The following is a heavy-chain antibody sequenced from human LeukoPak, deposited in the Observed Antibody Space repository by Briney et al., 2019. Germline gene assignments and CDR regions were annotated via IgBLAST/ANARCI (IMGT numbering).Heavy chain of an antibody. CDR2: ISGSGGST. V-gene: IGHV3-23*01. CDR1: GFTFTSYE. CDR3: AKDSPPGYCSSTSCYAY. J-gene: IGHJ4*02. D-gene: IGHD2-2*03. Sequence: GGSLRLSCSASGFTFTSYEMNWVRQAPGKGLEWVSAISGSGGSTYYADSVKGRFTISRDNSKNTLYLQMNSLRAEDTAVYYCAKDSPPGYCSSTSCYAYWGQGTLVTVSS.